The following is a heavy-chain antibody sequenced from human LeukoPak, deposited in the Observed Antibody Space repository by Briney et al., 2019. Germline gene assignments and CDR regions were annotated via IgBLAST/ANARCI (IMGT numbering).Heavy chain of an antibody. CDR3: ARERGYSYGYSDY. D-gene: IGHD5-18*01. Sequence: GGSLRLSCAVSGFTFSDYYMTWIRQAPGKGLEWVSYISSSGSTIYYADSVKGRFTISRDNAKNSLYLQMNSLRAEDTAVYYCARERGYSYGYSDYWGQGTLVTVSS. CDR2: ISSSGSTI. V-gene: IGHV3-11*04. J-gene: IGHJ4*02. CDR1: GFTFSDYY.